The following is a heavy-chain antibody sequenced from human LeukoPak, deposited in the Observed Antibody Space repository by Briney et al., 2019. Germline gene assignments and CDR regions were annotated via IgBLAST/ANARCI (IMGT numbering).Heavy chain of an antibody. Sequence: SETLSLTCTVSGGSISSYYWSWIRQPAGKGLEWIGRIYTSGSTNYNPPLKSRVTMSVDTSKNQFSLKLSSVTAADTAVYYCARVMGYCSSTSCPSQRKGGDYYYYYMDVWGKGTTVTVSS. D-gene: IGHD2-2*01. CDR2: IYTSGST. CDR1: GGSISSYY. J-gene: IGHJ6*03. V-gene: IGHV4-4*07. CDR3: ARVMGYCSSTSCPSQRKGGDYYYYYMDV.